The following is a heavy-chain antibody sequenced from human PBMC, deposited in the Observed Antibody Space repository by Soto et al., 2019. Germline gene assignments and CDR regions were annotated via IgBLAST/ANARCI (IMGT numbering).Heavy chain of an antibody. Sequence: QVQLVQSGAEVKKPGASVKVSCKASGYTFTSYGISWVRQAPGQGLEWMGWISAYNGNTNYAQKLQGRVTTYTDTSTSTAYMELRSLRSDDTAVYYCARDSARDYYDSSNFAYWGQGTLVTVSS. V-gene: IGHV1-18*01. CDR2: ISAYNGNT. J-gene: IGHJ4*02. D-gene: IGHD3-22*01. CDR1: GYTFTSYG. CDR3: ARDSARDYYDSSNFAY.